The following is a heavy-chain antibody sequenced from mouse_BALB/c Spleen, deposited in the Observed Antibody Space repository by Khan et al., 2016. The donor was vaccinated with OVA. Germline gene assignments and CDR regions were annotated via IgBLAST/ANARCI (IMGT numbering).Heavy chain of an antibody. CDR3: ARSGYGNPFAY. J-gene: IGHJ3*01. CDR2: INPNNGDS. D-gene: IGHD2-1*01. V-gene: IGHV1S81*02. CDR1: GYTFTSYY. Sequence: QVQLQHPGAALVKPCISVIISCKASGYTFTSYYMYWVKQRPGQGLEWIGGINPNNGDSNFNEKFKSKATLTVDKSSSTAYMQLGILTSEDSAVYYGARSGYGNPFAYWGQGTLVTVSA.